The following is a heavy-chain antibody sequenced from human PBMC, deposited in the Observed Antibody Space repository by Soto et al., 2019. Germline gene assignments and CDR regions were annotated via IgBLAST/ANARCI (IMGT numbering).Heavy chain of an antibody. V-gene: IGHV4-31*03. D-gene: IGHD6-19*01. CDR3: AREGAISGWYVDY. Sequence: QVQLQESGPGLVKPSQTLSLTCTVSGGSISSGGYYWSWIRQHPGKGLEWIGYIYYSGSTYYNPSLKSRVTISVDTSKNQFSLNLSSVTAADTAVYYCAREGAISGWYVDYWGQGTLVTVSS. J-gene: IGHJ4*02. CDR1: GGSISSGGYY. CDR2: IYYSGST.